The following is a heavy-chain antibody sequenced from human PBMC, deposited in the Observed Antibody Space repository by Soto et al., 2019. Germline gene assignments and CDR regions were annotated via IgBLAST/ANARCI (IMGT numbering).Heavy chain of an antibody. J-gene: IGHJ6*02. CDR1: GGTFSNYA. CDR3: ARGVTIFGVVTTYYYYGMDA. Sequence: QVQLVQSGAEVKKPGSSVKVSCKASGGTFSNYALTWVRQAPGQGLEWMGGIIPIFGTPNYAQKFRGRVTITADESTNAAYMELSSLRSEETAVYYCARGVTIFGVVTTYYYYGMDAWGQGTTVTVSS. D-gene: IGHD3-3*01. V-gene: IGHV1-69*12. CDR2: IIPIFGTP.